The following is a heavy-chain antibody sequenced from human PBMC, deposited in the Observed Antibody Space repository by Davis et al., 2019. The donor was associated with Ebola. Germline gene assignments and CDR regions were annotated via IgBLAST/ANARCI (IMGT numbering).Heavy chain of an antibody. J-gene: IGHJ6*02. V-gene: IGHV1-69*04. CDR1: GGTFSSYA. CDR2: IIPILGIA. Sequence: SVKVSCKASGGTFSSYAISWVRQAPGQGLEWMGRIIPILGIANYAQKFQGRVTITADKSTDTVYMELSSLRYEDTAVYYCATLDILTAYIPYAMDVWGQGTTVTVS. CDR3: ATLDILTAYIPYAMDV. D-gene: IGHD3-9*01.